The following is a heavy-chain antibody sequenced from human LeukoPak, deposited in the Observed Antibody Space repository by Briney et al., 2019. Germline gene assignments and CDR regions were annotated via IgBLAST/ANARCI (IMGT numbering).Heavy chain of an antibody. Sequence: PGGSLRLSCVASGFSLSGYWMYWVRQAPGKGLMYISRNNGDGSTTNYADVVKGRFTMSRDNVKNTLYLQMNSLRVEDTAVYYCARAVAGTFFDYWGRGTLVTVSS. CDR3: ARAVAGTFFDY. CDR2: NNGDGSTT. CDR1: GFSLSGYW. D-gene: IGHD6-19*01. J-gene: IGHJ4*02. V-gene: IGHV3-74*01.